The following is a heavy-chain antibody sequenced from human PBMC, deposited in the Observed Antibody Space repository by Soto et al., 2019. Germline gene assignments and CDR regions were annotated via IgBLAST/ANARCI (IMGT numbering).Heavy chain of an antibody. Sequence: GGSLRLSCAASGFTFSTYNMNWVRQAPGKGLEWVSSISSSSSYIYYADSVKGRFTISRDNAKNSLYLQMNSLRAEDTAVYYCARDLAPGSSYDYWGQGTLVTVSS. D-gene: IGHD6-13*01. J-gene: IGHJ4*02. CDR2: ISSSSSYI. V-gene: IGHV3-21*01. CDR3: ARDLAPGSSYDY. CDR1: GFTFSTYN.